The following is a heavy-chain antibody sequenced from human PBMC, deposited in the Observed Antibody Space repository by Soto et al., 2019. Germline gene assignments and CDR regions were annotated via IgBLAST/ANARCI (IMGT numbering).Heavy chain of an antibody. D-gene: IGHD3-9*01. CDR3: VSTINGYFEY. J-gene: IGHJ4*02. CDR1: GHSFVTHW. Sequence: LGESLKISCNGSGHSFVTHWIGWVRQMPGKGLEWMGIIYPGDSETKYSPSFQGQVTISADKSISTAYLQWSSLKASDTALYYCVSTINGYFEYWGQGTLVTVSS. CDR2: IYPGDSET. V-gene: IGHV5-51*01.